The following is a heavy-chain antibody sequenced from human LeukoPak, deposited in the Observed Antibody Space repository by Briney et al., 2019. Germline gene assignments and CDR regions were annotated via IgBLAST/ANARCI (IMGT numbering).Heavy chain of an antibody. CDR1: GYSFTGHY. D-gene: IGHD5-12*01. J-gene: IGHJ3*01. CDR2: INPNSGGT. V-gene: IGHV1-2*02. CDR3: ALWEIVHFAFDF. Sequence: ASVKVSCKASGYSFTGHYMHWVRQAPGQGLEWMGWINPNSGGTNYAQKFQGRVTMTRDTSISTAYMELNRLRSDDTAVYYCALWEIVHFAFDFWGQGTMVTVSS.